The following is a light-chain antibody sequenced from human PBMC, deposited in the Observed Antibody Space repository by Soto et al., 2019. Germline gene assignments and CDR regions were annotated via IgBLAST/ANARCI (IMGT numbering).Light chain of an antibody. V-gene: IGKV3-11*01. J-gene: IGKJ5*01. CDR1: QSVSSD. CDR2: GAF. CDR3: QQRSVWPIT. Sequence: TQSPSTLSGSVVDRVTITCLASQSVSSDLAWYQQKPGQAPRLIIYGAFTRATGIPARFSGSGSGTDFTLTISGLEPEDFAVYYCQQRSVWPITFGQGTRLEIK.